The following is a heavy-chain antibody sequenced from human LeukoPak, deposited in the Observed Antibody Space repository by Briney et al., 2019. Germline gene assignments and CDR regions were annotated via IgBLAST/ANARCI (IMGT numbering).Heavy chain of an antibody. J-gene: IGHJ4*02. V-gene: IGHV1-24*01. CDR2: FDPEDGET. D-gene: IGHD3-10*01. CDR3: ATAFGSGRTSAYFDY. Sequence: ASVKVSCKVSGCTLTELSMHWVRQAPGKGLEWMGGFDPEDGETIYAQKFQGRVTMTEDTSTDTAYMELSSLRSEDTAVYYCATAFGSGRTSAYFDYWGQGTLVTVSS. CDR1: GCTLTELS.